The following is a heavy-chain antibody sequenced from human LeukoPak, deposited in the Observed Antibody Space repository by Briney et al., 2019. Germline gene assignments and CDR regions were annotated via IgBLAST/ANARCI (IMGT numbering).Heavy chain of an antibody. D-gene: IGHD2-21*02. Sequence: GGALRLSCVVSGFTFNRCWMNWVRQAPGKGLEWVAHINPDGRDTYYVDSVKGRFTISRDNAQNSMYLQMNSLRVEDTAVYYCTSWGDTTAEYFQRWGQGTLVTVSS. CDR2: INPDGRDT. CDR1: GFTFNRCW. J-gene: IGHJ1*01. CDR3: TSWGDTTAEYFQR. V-gene: IGHV3-7*01.